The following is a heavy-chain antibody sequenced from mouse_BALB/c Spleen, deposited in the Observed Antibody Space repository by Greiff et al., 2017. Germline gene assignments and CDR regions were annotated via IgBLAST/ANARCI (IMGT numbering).Heavy chain of an antibody. CDR1: GYTFTSYW. V-gene: IGHV1-7*01. Sequence: VQLQQSGAELAKPGASVKMSCKASGYTFTSYWMHWVKQRPGQGLEWIGYINPSTGYTEYNQKFKGKATLTSDKSSSTAYMELSSLTSEDSAVYYCARGAMDYWGQGTSVTVSS. CDR3: ARGAMDY. CDR2: INPSTGYT. J-gene: IGHJ4*01.